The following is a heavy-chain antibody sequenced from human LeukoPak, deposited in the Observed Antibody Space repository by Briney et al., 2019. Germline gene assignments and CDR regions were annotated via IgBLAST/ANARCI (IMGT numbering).Heavy chain of an antibody. CDR3: ASRGEGSGSYRS. CDR2: IYYSGST. Sequence: PSETLSLTCTVSGGSISSSSYYWGWIRQPPGKGLEWIGSIYYSGSTYYNPSLKSRVTISVDTSKNQFSLKLSSVTAADTAVYYCASRGEGSGSYRSWGQGTLVTVSS. J-gene: IGHJ4*02. V-gene: IGHV4-39*01. D-gene: IGHD3-10*01. CDR1: GGSISSSSYY.